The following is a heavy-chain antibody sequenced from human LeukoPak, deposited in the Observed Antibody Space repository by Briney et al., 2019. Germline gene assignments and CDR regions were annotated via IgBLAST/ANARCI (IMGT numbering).Heavy chain of an antibody. Sequence: PGGSLRLSCAASVFTFSSYAMSWVRQAPGKGRECVSAISVSGGSTYYADSVKGRFTISRDNSKNTLYLQMNSLRAEDTAVYYCANRQQLRYYGMDVWGQGTTVTVSS. V-gene: IGHV3-23*01. CDR1: VFTFSSYA. CDR2: ISVSGGST. J-gene: IGHJ6*01. D-gene: IGHD6-13*01. CDR3: ANRQQLRYYGMDV.